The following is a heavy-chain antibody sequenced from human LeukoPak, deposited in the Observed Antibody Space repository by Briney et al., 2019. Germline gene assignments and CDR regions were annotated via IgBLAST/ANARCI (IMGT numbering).Heavy chain of an antibody. V-gene: IGHV3-33*01. D-gene: IGHD2-2*01. CDR3: ARDECSTTSCYGY. CDR1: GFIFSDYG. CDR2: IWYDGSKE. Sequence: PGGSLRLSCAASGFIFSDYGMHWVRQAPGEGLEWVAVIWYDGSKEYYADSVKGRFTISRDSSKNTVYLQMNSLRGEDTAVYYCARDECSTTSCYGYWGQGTLVTVSS. J-gene: IGHJ4*02.